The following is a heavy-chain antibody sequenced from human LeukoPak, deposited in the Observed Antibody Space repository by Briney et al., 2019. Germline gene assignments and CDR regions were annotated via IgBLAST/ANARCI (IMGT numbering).Heavy chain of an antibody. V-gene: IGHV3-33*01. Sequence: PGGSLRLSCAASGFTFSSYGMHWVRQAPGKGLEWVAVIWYDGSNKYYADSVKGRFTISRDNSKNTLYLQMNSLRAEDTAVYYCAREAEMVLTGYSYFDYWGQGTTVTVSS. D-gene: IGHD3-9*01. CDR2: IWYDGSNK. CDR3: AREAEMVLTGYSYFDY. CDR1: GFTFSSYG. J-gene: IGHJ4*03.